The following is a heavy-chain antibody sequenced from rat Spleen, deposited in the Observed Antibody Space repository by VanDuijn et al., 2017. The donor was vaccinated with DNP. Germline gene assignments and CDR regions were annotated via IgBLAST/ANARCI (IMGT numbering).Heavy chain of an antibody. Sequence: EVQLVESGGGLVQPGRSLKLSCAASGFTFGDYYMAWVRQAPTKGLEWVTSISPSGANTYYRDSVKGRFTVSRDTAKNTLSLQMDSLRSEETATYYCARHGEIRGSFDYWGHGVMVTVSS. J-gene: IGHJ2*01. CDR3: ARHGEIRGSFDY. D-gene: IGHD4-4*01. CDR2: ISPSGANT. V-gene: IGHV5-25*01. CDR1: GFTFGDYY.